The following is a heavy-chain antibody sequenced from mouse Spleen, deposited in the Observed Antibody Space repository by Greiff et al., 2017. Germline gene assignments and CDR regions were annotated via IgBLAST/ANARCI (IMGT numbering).Heavy chain of an antibody. CDR2: IWTGGGT. Sequence: QVQLQQSGPGLVAPSQSLSITCTVSGFSLTSYAISWVRQPPGKGLEWLGVIWTGGGTNYNSALKSRLSISKDNSKSQVFLKMNSLQTDDTARYYCARGSYYGSSYGYFDVWGAGTTVTVSS. CDR1: GFSLTSYA. D-gene: IGHD1-1*01. V-gene: IGHV2-9-1*01. J-gene: IGHJ1*01. CDR3: ARGSYYGSSYGYFDV.